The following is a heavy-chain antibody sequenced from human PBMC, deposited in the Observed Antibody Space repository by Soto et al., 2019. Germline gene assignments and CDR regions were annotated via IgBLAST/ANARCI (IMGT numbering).Heavy chain of an antibody. V-gene: IGHV1-69*01. Sequence: QVQLVQSGAEVKKPGSSVKVSCKASGGTFSSYAISWVRHAPGQGLEWMGGIIPIFGTANYAQKFQGRVTITADESTSTAYMELSSLRSEDTAVYYCARGPYYDSSGYYYDRAFDIWGQGTMVTVSS. CDR1: GGTFSSYA. J-gene: IGHJ3*02. D-gene: IGHD3-22*01. CDR3: ARGPYYDSSGYYYDRAFDI. CDR2: IIPIFGTA.